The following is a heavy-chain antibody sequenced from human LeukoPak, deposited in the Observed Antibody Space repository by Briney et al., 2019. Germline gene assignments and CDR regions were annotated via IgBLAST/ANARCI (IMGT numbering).Heavy chain of an antibody. J-gene: IGHJ4*02. CDR1: GGSISSYY. D-gene: IGHD3-3*01. Sequence: PSETLSLTCTVSGGSISSYYWSWIRQPAGKGLEWIGRIYTSGGTNYNPSLKSRVTMSVDTSKNQFSLKLSSVTAADTAVYYCARARRDSGFYKVDYWGQGTLVTVSS. CDR2: IYTSGGT. V-gene: IGHV4-4*07. CDR3: ARARRDSGFYKVDY.